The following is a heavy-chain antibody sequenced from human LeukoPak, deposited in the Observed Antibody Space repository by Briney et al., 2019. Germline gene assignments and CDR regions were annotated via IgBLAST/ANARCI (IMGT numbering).Heavy chain of an antibody. V-gene: IGHV1-2*02. D-gene: IGHD6-19*01. CDR2: INPNSGGT. Sequence: GASVKVSCKASGYTFTGYYMHWVRQAPGQGLEWMGWINPNSGGTNYAQKFQGRVTMTRDTSISTACMELSRLRSDDTAVYYCARVSQWLGRGYFQHWGQGTLVTVSS. CDR1: GYTFTGYY. CDR3: ARVSQWLGRGYFQH. J-gene: IGHJ1*01.